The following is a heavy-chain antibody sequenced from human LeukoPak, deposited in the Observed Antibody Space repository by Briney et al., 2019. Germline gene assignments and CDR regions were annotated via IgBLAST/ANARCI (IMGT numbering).Heavy chain of an antibody. J-gene: IGHJ3*02. CDR3: TRHDYDDYVSVAFDI. CDR1: GFTFSGSA. Sequence: GGSLRLSCAASGFTFSGSAMHWVRQASGKGLEWVGRIRSKANSYATAYAASVKGRFTISRDDSKNTAYLQMNSLKTEDTAVYYCTRHDYDDYVSVAFDIWGQGTMVTVSS. V-gene: IGHV3-73*01. D-gene: IGHD4-17*01. CDR2: IRSKANSYAT.